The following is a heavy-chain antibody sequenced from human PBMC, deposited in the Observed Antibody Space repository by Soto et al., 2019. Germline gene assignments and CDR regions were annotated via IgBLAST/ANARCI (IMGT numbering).Heavy chain of an antibody. Sequence: GASVKVSCKASGYTFTSYDINWVRQATGQGLEWMGWMNPNSGNTGYAQKFQGRVTMTRNTSISTAYMELSSLRSEDTAVYYCARSRYGSGSRYYYYYGMDVWGQGTTVTVSS. D-gene: IGHD3-10*01. CDR1: GYTFTSYD. CDR3: ARSRYGSGSRYYYYYGMDV. J-gene: IGHJ6*02. V-gene: IGHV1-8*01. CDR2: MNPNSGNT.